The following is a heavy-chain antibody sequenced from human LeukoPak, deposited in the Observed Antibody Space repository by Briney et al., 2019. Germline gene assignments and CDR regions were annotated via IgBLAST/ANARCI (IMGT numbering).Heavy chain of an antibody. J-gene: IGHJ5*02. CDR1: GGSISSSSYY. V-gene: IGHV4-39*07. CDR2: IYYSGST. CDR3: ARGPLNYDFWSGYYDTWFDP. D-gene: IGHD3-3*01. Sequence: SETLSLTCTVSGGSISSSSYYWGRIRQPPGKGLEWIGSIYYSGSTYYNPSLKSRLTISVDASKNQFSLKLSSVTAADTAVYFCARGPLNYDFWSGYYDTWFDPWGQGALVTVSS.